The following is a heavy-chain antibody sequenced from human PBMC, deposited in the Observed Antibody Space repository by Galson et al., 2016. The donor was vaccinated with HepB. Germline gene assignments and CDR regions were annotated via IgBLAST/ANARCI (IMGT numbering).Heavy chain of an antibody. CDR2: IRGSGTGT. J-gene: IGHJ3*01. Sequence: SLRLSCAASGFSISIYSMNWVRQAPGKGLEWVSAIRGSGTGTSYTDSVKGRFTISRDNSNNTLYLKMISLRPDDAAVYYCAKISLVGYHSGWGSYVDVWGRGTMVTVSP. CDR3: AKISLVGYHSGWGSYVDV. V-gene: IGHV3-23*01. D-gene: IGHD3-16*01. CDR1: GFSISIYS.